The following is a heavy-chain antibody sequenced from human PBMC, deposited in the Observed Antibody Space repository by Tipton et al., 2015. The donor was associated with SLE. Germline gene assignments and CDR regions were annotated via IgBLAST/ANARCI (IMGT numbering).Heavy chain of an antibody. CDR2: IYYSGST. D-gene: IGHD1-26*01. CDR1: GGSFSGYY. V-gene: IGHV4-59*01. J-gene: IGHJ4*02. Sequence: LRLSCAVYGGSFSGYYWSWIRQPPGKGLEWIGYIYYSGSTNYNPSLKSRVTISVDTSKNQFSLKLSSVTAADTAVYYCARAVGVTSYFDYWGQGTLVTVSS. CDR3: ARAVGVTSYFDY.